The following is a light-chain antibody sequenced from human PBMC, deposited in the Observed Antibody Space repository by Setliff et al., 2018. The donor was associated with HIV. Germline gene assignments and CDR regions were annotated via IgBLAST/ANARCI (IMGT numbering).Light chain of an antibody. V-gene: IGLV2-14*01. CDR2: EVT. CDR3: SSFGSSNTHV. CDR1: SNDVGGYNY. J-gene: IGLJ1*01. Sequence: QSALTQPASVSGSPGQSITISCTGTSNDVGGYNYVCWYQQHPGKAPKLMIYEVTNRPSGVSYRFSGPKSGNTASLTISGLQAEDEADYYCSSFGSSNTHVFGTGTKVTVL.